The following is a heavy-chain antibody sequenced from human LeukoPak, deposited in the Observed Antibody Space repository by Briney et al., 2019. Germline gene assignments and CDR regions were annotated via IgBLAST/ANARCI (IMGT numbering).Heavy chain of an antibody. D-gene: IGHD3-22*01. Sequence: ASVNVSCKASGYTFTSYGISWVRQAPGQGLEWMGWISAYNGNTNYAQKLQGRVTMTTDASTSTAYMELRSLRSDDTAVYYCARINYDSSGYYRGIDYWGQGTLVTVSS. CDR1: GYTFTSYG. CDR2: ISAYNGNT. CDR3: ARINYDSSGYYRGIDY. V-gene: IGHV1-18*01. J-gene: IGHJ4*02.